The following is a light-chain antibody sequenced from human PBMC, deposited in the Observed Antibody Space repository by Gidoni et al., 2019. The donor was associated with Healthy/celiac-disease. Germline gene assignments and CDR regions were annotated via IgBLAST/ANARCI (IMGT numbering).Light chain of an antibody. J-gene: IGKJ3*01. Sequence: ITCRASQGISSYLAWYQQKPGKAPKLLIYAASTLQGGVPSRFSGSGSGTEFTLTISSLQPEDFATYSCQQLSSSPLTFGPXTKVDIK. V-gene: IGKV1-9*01. CDR1: QGISSY. CDR2: AAS. CDR3: QQLSSSPLT.